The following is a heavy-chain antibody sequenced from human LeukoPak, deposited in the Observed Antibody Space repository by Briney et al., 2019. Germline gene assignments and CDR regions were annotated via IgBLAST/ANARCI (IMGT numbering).Heavy chain of an antibody. D-gene: IGHD2/OR15-2a*01. CDR1: GFTFSSYS. CDR3: ATDSSTYAGPPDY. V-gene: IGHV3-48*01. CDR2: IGAAGSTI. J-gene: IGHJ4*02. Sequence: PGGSLRLSCAASGFTFSSYSMNWVRQAPGKGLEWVSSIGAAGSTIYYADSVRGRFTISRDNAKNSLFLQMNSLRAEDTAVYYCATDSSTYAGPPDYWGQGTLVTVSS.